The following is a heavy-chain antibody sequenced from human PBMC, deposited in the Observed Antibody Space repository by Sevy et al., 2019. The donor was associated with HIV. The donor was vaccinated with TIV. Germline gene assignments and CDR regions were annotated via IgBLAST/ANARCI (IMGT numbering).Heavy chain of an antibody. CDR3: ARLDCGGDCSPHWFDP. J-gene: IGHJ5*02. CDR1: GYTFTNYW. D-gene: IGHD2-21*01. V-gene: IGHV5-10-1*01. CDR2: IDPSDSYT. Sequence: GESLKISCKGSGYTFTNYWINWVRQMPGKGLEWMGRIDPSDSYTNYSPSLQGHVTISADKSISTAYLQWSSLKASDTAMYYCARLDCGGDCSPHWFDPWGQGTLVTVSS.